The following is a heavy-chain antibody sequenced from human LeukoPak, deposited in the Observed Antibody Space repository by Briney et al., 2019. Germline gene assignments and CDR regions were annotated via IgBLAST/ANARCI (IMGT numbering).Heavy chain of an antibody. J-gene: IGHJ6*03. V-gene: IGHV1-8*01. Sequence: ASVKVSCKASGYTFTSYDINWVRQATGQGLEWMGWMNPNSGKTGYAQKFQGRVTMTKNTSITTAYMELSSLRSEDTAVYYCARALSWTTDSYYYMDVWGKGTTVTVSS. CDR2: MNPNSGKT. D-gene: IGHD3/OR15-3a*01. CDR1: GYTFTSYD. CDR3: ARALSWTTDSYYYMDV.